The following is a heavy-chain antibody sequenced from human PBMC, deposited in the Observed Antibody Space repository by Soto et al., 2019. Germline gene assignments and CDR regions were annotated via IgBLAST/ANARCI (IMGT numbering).Heavy chain of an antibody. V-gene: IGHV4-31*03. Sequence: QVQLQESGPGLVKPSQTLSLTCTVSGGSISSGGYYWYWIRQHPGKGLEWIGYIYYSGTTYYNPSLKRRVTISVDTSKNQFSLKLSSVTAADTAVYYCAASCVACGGFNYCGMDVWGQGTTVTVSS. J-gene: IGHJ6*02. CDR1: GGSISSGGYY. CDR3: AASCVACGGFNYCGMDV. D-gene: IGHD2-21*01. CDR2: IYYSGTT.